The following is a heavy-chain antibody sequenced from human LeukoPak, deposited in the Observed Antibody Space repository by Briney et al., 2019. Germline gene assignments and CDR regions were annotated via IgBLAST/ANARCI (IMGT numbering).Heavy chain of an antibody. CDR3: ARAEGYCSSTSCRGYYFDY. V-gene: IGHV3-11*01. J-gene: IGHJ4*02. Sequence: GGSLRLSCAASGFTFSDYYMSWIRQAPGKGLEWVSYISSSGSTIYYADSVKGRFTISRDNAKNSLYLQMNSLRAEDAAVYYCARAEGYCSSTSCRGYYFDYWGQGTLVTVSS. D-gene: IGHD2-2*01. CDR1: GFTFSDYY. CDR2: ISSSGSTI.